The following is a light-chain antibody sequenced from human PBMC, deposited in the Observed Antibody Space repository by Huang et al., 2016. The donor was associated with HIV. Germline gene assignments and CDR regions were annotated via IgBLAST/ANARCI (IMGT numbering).Light chain of an antibody. Sequence: EIVMTQSPATLSVSPGERHTLSCRASQSVTSLAWYQQKPGQTPRLLIYGASTRATGIPARFSGSGSGTDFTLTISSMQSEDFAVYYCQQYNNWPSITFGQGTRLEIK. CDR2: GAS. J-gene: IGKJ5*01. CDR3: QQYNNWPSIT. CDR1: QSVTS. V-gene: IGKV3-15*01.